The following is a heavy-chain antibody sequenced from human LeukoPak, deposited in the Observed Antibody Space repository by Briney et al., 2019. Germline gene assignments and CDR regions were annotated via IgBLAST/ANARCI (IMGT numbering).Heavy chain of an antibody. D-gene: IGHD6-13*01. J-gene: IGHJ4*02. Sequence: PSETLSLTCAVYGGSFSGYYWSWIRQPPGKGLEWIGEINHSGSTNYNPSLKSRVTISVDTSKNQFSLKLGSVTAADTAVYYCASYYTGSSWYDYWGQGTLVTVSS. CDR2: INHSGST. CDR1: GGSFSGYY. CDR3: ASYYTGSSWYDY. V-gene: IGHV4-34*01.